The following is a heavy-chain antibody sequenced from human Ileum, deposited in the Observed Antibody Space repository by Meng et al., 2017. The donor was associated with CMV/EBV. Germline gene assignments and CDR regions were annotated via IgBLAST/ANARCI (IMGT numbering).Heavy chain of an antibody. CDR1: GYTFTSYV. D-gene: IGHD2-21*02. V-gene: IGHV1-3*05. J-gene: IGHJ4*02. Sequence: VQRVQSGAEEKKPGASRKVYCKASGYTFTSYVIHWVRQAPGQRLEWMGWINVGNGNTKYAGKFQGRVTMTTDTTANTAYMEVSSLKPEDTAVYFCARDDVTDSVAYFDYWGQGTLVTVSS. CDR3: ARDDVTDSVAYFDY. CDR2: INVGNGNT.